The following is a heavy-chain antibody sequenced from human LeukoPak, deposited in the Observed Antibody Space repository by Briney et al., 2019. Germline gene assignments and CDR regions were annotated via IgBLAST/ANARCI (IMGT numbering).Heavy chain of an antibody. Sequence: GGSLRLSCAASGFTFSDHYMDWVRQAPGKGLEWVGRTRNKANSYTTEYAASVKGRFTISRDDSKKSLYLQMNSLKTEDTAVYYCARESGGGVLGYFDLWGRGTLVSVSS. D-gene: IGHD3-10*01. V-gene: IGHV3-72*01. CDR2: TRNKANSYTT. CDR3: ARESGGGVLGYFDL. CDR1: GFTFSDHY. J-gene: IGHJ2*01.